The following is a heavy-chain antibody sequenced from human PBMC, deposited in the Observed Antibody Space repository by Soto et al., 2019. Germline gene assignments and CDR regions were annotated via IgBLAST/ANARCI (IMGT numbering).Heavy chain of an antibody. CDR3: AREDYYDSGSHPSAGMGL. CDR1: GFTFSNHG. J-gene: IGHJ6*02. Sequence: QVQLVESGGGAVQPARSLRLSCAASGFTFSNHGMHWVRQAPGKGPEWVAVIWFDGNGIYYAHSVKGRFTISRDNSRNTLYLQMNSLRAEDTAVYYCAREDYYDSGSHPSAGMGLWGQGTTVTVSS. D-gene: IGHD3-10*01. V-gene: IGHV3-33*01. CDR2: IWFDGNGI.